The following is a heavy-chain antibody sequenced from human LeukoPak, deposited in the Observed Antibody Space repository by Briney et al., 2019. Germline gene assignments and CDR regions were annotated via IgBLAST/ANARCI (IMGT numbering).Heavy chain of an antibody. CDR3: ARAASGELSLTEPDYYMDV. V-gene: IGHV4-4*07. J-gene: IGHJ6*03. Sequence: SETLSLTCTVSGGSISSYYWSWIRQPAGKGLELIGRIYTSWSTNYNPSLRSRVSRSVDTSKNQFSLKLRSVTAADTAVYYCARAASGELSLTEPDYYMDVWGKGTTVTISS. CDR1: GGSISSYY. D-gene: IGHD3-16*02. CDR2: IYTSWST.